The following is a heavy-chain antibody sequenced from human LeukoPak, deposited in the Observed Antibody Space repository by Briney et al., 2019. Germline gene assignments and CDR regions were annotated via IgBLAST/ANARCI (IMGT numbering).Heavy chain of an antibody. Sequence: GGSLRLSCAAAGFTFSSYWMHWVRQAPGKGLVWVSRINSDGSSTSYADSVKGRFTISRDNSKNTLYLQMNSLRAEDTAVYYCAKVRGYCSSTSCYGAFDIWGQGTMVTVSS. D-gene: IGHD2-2*03. CDR3: AKVRGYCSSTSCYGAFDI. J-gene: IGHJ3*02. CDR1: GFTFSSYW. CDR2: INSDGSST. V-gene: IGHV3-74*01.